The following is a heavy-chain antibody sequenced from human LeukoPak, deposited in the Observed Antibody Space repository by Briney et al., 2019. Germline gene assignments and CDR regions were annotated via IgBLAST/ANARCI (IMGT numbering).Heavy chain of an antibody. Sequence: GXXYXXGSANYNPXXKSRVXISVDTSKNQFSLKLSSVTAADTAVYYCAREVLSATNYGIDVWGQGTTVTVSS. CDR2: XYXXGSA. V-gene: IGHV4-59*01. CDR3: AREVLSATNYGIDV. J-gene: IGHJ6*02.